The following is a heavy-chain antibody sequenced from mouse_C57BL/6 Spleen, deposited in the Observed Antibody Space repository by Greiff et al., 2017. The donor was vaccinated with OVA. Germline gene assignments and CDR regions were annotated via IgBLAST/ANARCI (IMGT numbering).Heavy chain of an antibody. CDR3: ARSDYSNLYYFDY. J-gene: IGHJ2*01. D-gene: IGHD2-5*01. Sequence: VQRVESGAELVRPGTSVKMSCKASGYTFTNYWIGWAKQRPGHGLEWIGDIYPGGGYTNYNEKFKGKATLTADKSSSTAYMQFSSLTSEDSAIYYCARSDYSNLYYFDYWGQGTTLTVSS. V-gene: IGHV1-63*01. CDR1: GYTFTNYW. CDR2: IYPGGGYT.